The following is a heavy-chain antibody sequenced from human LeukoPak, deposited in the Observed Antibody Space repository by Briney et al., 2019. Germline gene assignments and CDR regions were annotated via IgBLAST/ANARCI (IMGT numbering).Heavy chain of an antibody. Sequence: PGGSLRLSCAASGFTFSSYGMHWVRQAPGKGPEWVAVISYDGSNKYYADSVKGRFTISRDNSKNTLYLQMNSLRAEDTAVYYCAKASPRVWTTVTTIDYWGQGTLVTVSS. CDR2: ISYDGSNK. V-gene: IGHV3-30*18. D-gene: IGHD4-17*01. CDR3: AKASPRVWTTVTTIDY. J-gene: IGHJ4*02. CDR1: GFTFSSYG.